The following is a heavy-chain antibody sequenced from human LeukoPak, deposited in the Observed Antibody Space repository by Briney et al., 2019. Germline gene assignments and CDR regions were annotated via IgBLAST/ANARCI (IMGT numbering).Heavy chain of an antibody. CDR3: ARDRFGYCSGGSCLLFDY. V-gene: IGHV1-18*04. J-gene: IGHJ4*02. D-gene: IGHD2-15*01. CDR2: ISAYNGNT. Sequence: AAVKVSCKASGYTFTSYGISGVRQAPGQGGEGMGWISAYNGNTNYAQKLQGRVTMTTDTSTSTAYMELRSLRSDDTAVYYCARDRFGYCSGGSCLLFDYWGQGTLVTVSS. CDR1: GYTFTSYG.